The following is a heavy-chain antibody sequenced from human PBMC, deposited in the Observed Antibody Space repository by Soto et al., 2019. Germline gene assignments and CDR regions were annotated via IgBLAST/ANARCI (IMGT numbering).Heavy chain of an antibody. CDR3: ARGWRYDSNDYYYAY. CDR2: IIHIFGTA. CDR1: GGTFSRHA. V-gene: IGHV1-69*01. J-gene: IGHJ4*02. Sequence: QVQLVQSGAEVRTPGSSVKVSCKASGGTFSRHAISWVRQAPGQGLEWMGGIIHIFGTADHAPKFQGRVTIFADESTSTVYMELSSLRSEDTAMYYCARGWRYDSNDYYYAYWGQGTLVIVSS. D-gene: IGHD3-22*01.